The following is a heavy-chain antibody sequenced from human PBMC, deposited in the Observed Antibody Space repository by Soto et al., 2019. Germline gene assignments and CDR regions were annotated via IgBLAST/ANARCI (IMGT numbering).Heavy chain of an antibody. CDR2: IRTKTAGGTA. J-gene: IGHJ4*02. V-gene: IGHV3-15*01. D-gene: IGHD4-4*01. CDR3: ATVYNRNYARPLDW. Sequence: PGGSLRLSCEASGFTFSNAWMTWVRQAPGKGLEWVGRIRTKTAGGTADYGAPVKGRFTISRDDSKDRLYLHMSSLKVEDTAVYYCATVYNRNYARPLDWWGQGTLVTVPQ. CDR1: GFTFSNAW.